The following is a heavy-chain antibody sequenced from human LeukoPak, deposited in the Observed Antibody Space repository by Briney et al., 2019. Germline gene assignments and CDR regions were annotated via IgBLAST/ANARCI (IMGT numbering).Heavy chain of an antibody. CDR3: ARGYCSGGSCYLFDY. CDR2: IIPIFGTA. CDR1: GGTFSSYA. J-gene: IGHJ4*02. D-gene: IGHD2-15*01. V-gene: IGHV1-69*05. Sequence: SVKVSCKASGGTFSSYAISWVRQAPGQGLEWMGGIIPIFGTANYAQKFQGRVTITTDESTSTAYMELSSLRSEDTAVYYCARGYCSGGSCYLFDYWGQGTLVTVSS.